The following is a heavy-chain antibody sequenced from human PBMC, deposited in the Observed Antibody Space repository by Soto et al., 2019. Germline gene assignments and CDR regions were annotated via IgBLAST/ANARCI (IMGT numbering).Heavy chain of an antibody. V-gene: IGHV1-69*13. D-gene: IGHD3-9*01. CDR3: ARNNLKRKEYYYYGMDV. CDR2: IIPIFGTA. CDR1: GGTFSSYA. Sequence: SVKVSCKASGGTFSSYAISWVRQAPGQGLEWMGGIIPIFGTANYAQKFQGRVTITADESTSTAYMELSSLRSEDTAVYYCARNNLKRKEYYYYGMDVWGQGTTVTVSS. J-gene: IGHJ6*02.